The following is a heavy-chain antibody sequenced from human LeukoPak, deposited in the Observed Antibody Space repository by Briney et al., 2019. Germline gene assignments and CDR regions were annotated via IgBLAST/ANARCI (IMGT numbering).Heavy chain of an antibody. CDR2: ISAYNGNT. CDR1: GYTFTSYG. V-gene: IGHV1-18*04. J-gene: IGHJ5*02. Sequence: ASVTVSCKASGYTFTSYGISWVRQAPGQGLEWMGWISAYNGNTNYAQKLQGRVTMTTDTSTSTAYMELRSLRSDDTAVYYCARDFMVRGVIKGGWFDPWGQGTLVTVSS. CDR3: ARDFMVRGVIKGGWFDP. D-gene: IGHD3-10*01.